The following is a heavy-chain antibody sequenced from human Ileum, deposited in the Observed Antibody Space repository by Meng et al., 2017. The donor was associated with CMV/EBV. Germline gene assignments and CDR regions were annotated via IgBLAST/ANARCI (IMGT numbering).Heavy chain of an antibody. CDR2: ISNSGFYI. Sequence: GESLKISCTASGLTFSDYKMNWVRQAPGQGLEWVASISNSGFYINYADSVKGRFTISRDNAKNLLSLQLNSLRAEDTAVYYCARDLYKTTVPNWGQGTLVTVSS. CDR1: GLTFSDYK. D-gene: IGHD4-17*01. CDR3: ARDLYKTTVPN. V-gene: IGHV3-21*01. J-gene: IGHJ4*02.